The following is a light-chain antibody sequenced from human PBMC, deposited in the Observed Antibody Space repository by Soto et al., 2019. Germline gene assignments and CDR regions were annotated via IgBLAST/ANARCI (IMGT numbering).Light chain of an antibody. Sequence: QYVLTQPPSASGSPGQSVTISCTGTSSDVGGYNYVSWYQHHPGNAPKLMIYEVNKRTSGVPDRFSGSKSGNTASLTVSGLQAEDEADYYCSSYAGSSNVFGTGTKVTVL. V-gene: IGLV2-8*01. J-gene: IGLJ1*01. CDR1: SSDVGGYNY. CDR2: EVN. CDR3: SSYAGSSNV.